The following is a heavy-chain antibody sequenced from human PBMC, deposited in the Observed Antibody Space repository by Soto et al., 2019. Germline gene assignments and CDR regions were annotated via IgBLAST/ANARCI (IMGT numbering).Heavy chain of an antibody. CDR3: PRHGQWLVTGYFYYGMDV. Sequence: QVQLQESGPGLVKPSETLSLTCTVSGGSISSYYWSWIRQPPGKGLEWIGYIYYSGSTNYNPSLTSLVTTSVDTSKNHFSLKLSSVTAAYTAVYYCPRHGQWLVTGYFYYGMDVWGQGTTVTVSS. J-gene: IGHJ6*02. D-gene: IGHD6-19*01. CDR2: IYYSGST. CDR1: GGSISSYY. V-gene: IGHV4-59*08.